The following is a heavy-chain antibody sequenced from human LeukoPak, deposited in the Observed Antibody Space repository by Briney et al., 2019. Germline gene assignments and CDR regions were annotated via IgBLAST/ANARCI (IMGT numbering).Heavy chain of an antibody. V-gene: IGHV4-38-2*02. D-gene: IGHD3-22*01. CDR1: GYSISSGYY. CDR2: IYHSGNT. Sequence: PSETLSLTCSVSGYSISSGYYWGWIRQPPGKGLEWIGSIYHSGNTNYNPSLKSRVTISVDTSKNQFSLKLSSVTAADTAVYFCARGPYSYDSSGAFDIWGQGTMVTVSS. CDR3: ARGPYSYDSSGAFDI. J-gene: IGHJ3*02.